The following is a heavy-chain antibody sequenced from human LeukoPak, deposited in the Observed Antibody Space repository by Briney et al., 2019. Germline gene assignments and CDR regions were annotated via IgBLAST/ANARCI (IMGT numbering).Heavy chain of an antibody. D-gene: IGHD3-10*01. Sequence: ASVKVSCKASGYTFTGYYMHWVRQASGQGLEWMGCINPNSGGTNYAQKFQGRVTMTRDTSISTAYMELSRLRSDDTAVYYCARARITMVRGVIENNWFDPWGQGTLVTVSS. CDR3: ARARITMVRGVIENNWFDP. CDR2: INPNSGGT. CDR1: GYTFTGYY. V-gene: IGHV1-2*02. J-gene: IGHJ5*02.